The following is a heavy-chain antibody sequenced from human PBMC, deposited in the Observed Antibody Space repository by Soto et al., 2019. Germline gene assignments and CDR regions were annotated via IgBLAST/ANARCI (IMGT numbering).Heavy chain of an antibody. J-gene: IGHJ5*02. V-gene: IGHV1-69*01. D-gene: IGHD6-13*01. CDR3: AKGSSSWYVGNNWFDP. Sequence: QVQLVQSGAEVKKPGSSVKVSCKASGGTFSSYAISWVRQAPGQGLEWMGGIIPIFGTANYAQKFQGRVTITADESTSTAYMELSSLRSEDTAVYCCAKGSSSWYVGNNWFDPWGQGTLVTVSS. CDR1: GGTFSSYA. CDR2: IIPIFGTA.